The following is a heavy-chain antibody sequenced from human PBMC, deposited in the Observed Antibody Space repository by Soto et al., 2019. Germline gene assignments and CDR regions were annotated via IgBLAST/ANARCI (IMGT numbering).Heavy chain of an antibody. J-gene: IGHJ4*02. D-gene: IGHD4-4*01. V-gene: IGHV3-74*01. CDR3: TRGLPNYSSFDS. CDR2: VSSDGSST. Sequence: PGGSLRLSCAASGFTFSSYWMHWIRQAPGKGLVWVSRVSSDGSSTVYANSVKGRLTISRDNAKNTLYLQMNSLSDEDTAVYYCTRGLPNYSSFDSWGQGTLVTVSS. CDR1: GFTFSSYW.